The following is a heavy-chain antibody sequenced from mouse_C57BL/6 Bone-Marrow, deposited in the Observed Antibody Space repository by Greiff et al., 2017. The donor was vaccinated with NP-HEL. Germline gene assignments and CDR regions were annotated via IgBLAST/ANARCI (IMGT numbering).Heavy chain of an antibody. V-gene: IGHV1-26*01. Sequence: EVQLQQSGPELVKPGASVKISCKASGYTFTDYYMNWVKQSHGKSLEWIGDINPNNGGTSYNQKFKGKATLTVDKSSSTAYMELRSLTSEDSAVYYGARGYDSRPIPYWGQGTTLTVSS. D-gene: IGHD2-4*01. CDR1: GYTFTDYY. CDR3: ARGYDSRPIPY. CDR2: INPNNGGT. J-gene: IGHJ2*01.